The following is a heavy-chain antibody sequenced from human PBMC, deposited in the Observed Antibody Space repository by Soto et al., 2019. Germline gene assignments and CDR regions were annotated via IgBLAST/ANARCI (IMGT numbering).Heavy chain of an antibody. CDR2: ISYDGSNK. V-gene: IGHV3-30*18. D-gene: IGHD3-10*01. CDR1: GFTFSSYG. Sequence: ESGGGVVQPGRSLRLSCAASGFTFSSYGMHWVRQAPGKGLEWVAVISYDGSNKYYADSVKGRFTISRDNSKNTLYLQMNSLRAEDTAVYYCAKDRQPITMVRGVLDYWGQGTLVTVSS. CDR3: AKDRQPITMVRGVLDY. J-gene: IGHJ4*02.